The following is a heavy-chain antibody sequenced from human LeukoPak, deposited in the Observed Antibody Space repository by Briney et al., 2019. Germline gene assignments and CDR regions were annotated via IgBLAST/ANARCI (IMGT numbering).Heavy chain of an antibody. J-gene: IGHJ4*02. CDR2: INPNSGGT. D-gene: IGHD5-18*01. CDR3: TGAYTAIVLDY. V-gene: IGHV1-2*02. Sequence: ASVKVSCKASGYTFTGYYMHWVRQAPGQGLEWMGWINPNSGGTNYAQKFQGRVTMTRNTSISTAYMELSSLRSEDTAVFYCTGAYTAIVLDYWGQGTLVTVSS. CDR1: GYTFTGYY.